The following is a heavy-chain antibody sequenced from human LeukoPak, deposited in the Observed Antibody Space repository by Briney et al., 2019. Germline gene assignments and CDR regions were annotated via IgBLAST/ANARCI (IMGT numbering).Heavy chain of an antibody. J-gene: IGHJ3*02. CDR3: ASSTTNIVGATNDAFDI. D-gene: IGHD1-26*01. Sequence: ASVKVSCKASEYTFTSYYMHWVRQAPGQGLEWMGIINPSGGSTSYAQKFQGRVTMTRDMSTSTVYMELSSLRSEDTAVYYCASSTTNIVGATNDAFDIWGQGTMVTVSS. V-gene: IGHV1-46*01. CDR2: INPSGGST. CDR1: EYTFTSYY.